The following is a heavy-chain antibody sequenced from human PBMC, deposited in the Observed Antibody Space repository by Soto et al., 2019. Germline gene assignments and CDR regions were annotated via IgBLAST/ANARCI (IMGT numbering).Heavy chain of an antibody. V-gene: IGHV1-69*01. J-gene: IGHJ4*02. D-gene: IGHD3-10*01. CDR3: ARDRDDYGSGNYYNRIDF. CDR1: GGIFSTYA. Sequence: QVPLVQSGAEVKKPGSLVKVSCKASGGIFSTYAISWLRQAPGQGLEWMGGIIPIFGTPNYAQRFQGRVTITADESTSTAYMELSRLRSEDTAVYYCARDRDDYGSGNYYNRIDFWGQGTLVTVSS. CDR2: IIPIFGTP.